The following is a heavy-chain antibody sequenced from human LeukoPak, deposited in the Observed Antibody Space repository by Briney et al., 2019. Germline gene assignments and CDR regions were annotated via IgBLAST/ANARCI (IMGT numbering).Heavy chain of an antibody. V-gene: IGHV3-7*01. CDR1: GFTFTSHW. Sequence: PGGSLRLSCAASGFTFTSHWMNWVRQAPGKGPEWVANIEQDGSEKNYVDSVKGRFTISRDNAKNSLYLQMNSLRAEDTAVYYCVRFGVVIMALDYWGQGTLVTVSS. D-gene: IGHD3-3*01. CDR2: IEQDGSEK. CDR3: VRFGVVIMALDY. J-gene: IGHJ4*02.